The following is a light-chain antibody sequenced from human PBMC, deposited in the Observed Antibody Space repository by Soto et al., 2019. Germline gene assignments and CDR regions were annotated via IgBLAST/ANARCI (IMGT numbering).Light chain of an antibody. CDR1: SSDVGSYNL. J-gene: IGLJ1*01. CDR3: CSYAGSSTYV. Sequence: QYVLTQPASVSGSPGQSITISCTGTSSDVGSYNLVSWYQQHPGKAPKLMIYEVSKRPSGVSNRFSGSKSGNTASLTISGLQAADEADYYCCSYAGSSTYVFGTGTKVTVL. CDR2: EVS. V-gene: IGLV2-23*02.